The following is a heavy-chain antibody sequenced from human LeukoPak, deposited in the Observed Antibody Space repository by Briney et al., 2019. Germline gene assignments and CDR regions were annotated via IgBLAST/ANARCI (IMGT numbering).Heavy chain of an antibody. CDR3: ARSYSSGWYYFDY. J-gene: IGHJ4*02. D-gene: IGHD6-19*01. Sequence: PGGSLRLSCAASGFTVSSNYMSWVRQAPGKGLEWVSVIYSGGSTYYADSVKGRFTISRDNSKNTLYLQMNSLRAEDTAVYYCARSYSSGWYYFDYRGQGTLVTVSS. CDR2: IYSGGST. CDR1: GFTVSSNY. V-gene: IGHV3-53*01.